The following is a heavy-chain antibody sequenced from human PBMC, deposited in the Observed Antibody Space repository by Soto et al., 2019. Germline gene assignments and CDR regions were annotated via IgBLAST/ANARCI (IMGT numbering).Heavy chain of an antibody. CDR3: ARADYGDYPVTTDY. CDR2: MNPNSGNT. V-gene: IGHV1-8*01. Sequence: QVQLVQSGAEVKKPGASVKVSCKASGYTFTSYDINWVRQATGQGLEWMGWMNPNSGNTGYAQKYQGRVTMTRNTSISTAYMELSSLRSEYPAVYYCARADYGDYPVTTDYWGQGTLVTVSS. CDR1: GYTFTSYD. D-gene: IGHD4-17*01. J-gene: IGHJ4*02.